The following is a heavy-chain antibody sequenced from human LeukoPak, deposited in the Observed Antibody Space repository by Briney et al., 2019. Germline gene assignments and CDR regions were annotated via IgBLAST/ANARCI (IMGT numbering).Heavy chain of an antibody. J-gene: IGHJ3*02. V-gene: IGHV3-23*01. D-gene: IGHD4-17*01. CDR3: GRDPNGDYIGAFDM. Sequence: GGSLRLSCAASGFTFSSYWMSWVRQAPGKGLEWVSPIRGSGGSTYYADSVKDRFTISRDNSKNTLYLQMNSLRAEDTAVYYCGRDPNGDYIGAFDMWGQGAVVTVSS. CDR1: GFTFSSYW. CDR2: IRGSGGST.